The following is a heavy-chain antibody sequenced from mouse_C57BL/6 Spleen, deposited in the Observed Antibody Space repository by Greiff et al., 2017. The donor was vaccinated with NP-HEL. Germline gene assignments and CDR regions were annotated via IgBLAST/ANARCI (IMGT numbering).Heavy chain of an antibody. Sequence: QVQLQQSGAELVKPGASVKISCKASGYAFSSYWMNWVKQRPGKGLAWIGQIYPGDGDTNYNGKFKGKATLTADKSSSPAYMQLSSLTSEDSAVYFCARDWDRYFDVWGTGTTVTVSS. CDR2: IYPGDGDT. CDR3: ARDWDRYFDV. J-gene: IGHJ1*03. CDR1: GYAFSSYW. D-gene: IGHD4-1*01. V-gene: IGHV1-80*01.